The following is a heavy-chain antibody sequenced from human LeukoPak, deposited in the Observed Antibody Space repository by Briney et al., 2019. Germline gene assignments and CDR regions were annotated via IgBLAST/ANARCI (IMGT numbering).Heavy chain of an antibody. CDR2: IIPILGVA. J-gene: IGHJ5*02. Sequence: SVKVSCKASGGTFSTYGISWVRQAPGQGLEWMGRIIPILGVANYAQKFQGRVTITADKATSTAYMELSSLRSEDTAVYYCARGQEMATNWLDPWGQGTLVTVSS. CDR1: GGTFSTYG. V-gene: IGHV1-69*04. D-gene: IGHD5-24*01. CDR3: ARGQEMATNWLDP.